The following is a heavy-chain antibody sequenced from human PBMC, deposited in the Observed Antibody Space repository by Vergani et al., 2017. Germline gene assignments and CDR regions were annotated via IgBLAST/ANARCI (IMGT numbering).Heavy chain of an antibody. D-gene: IGHD1-1*01. V-gene: IGHV5-51*01. CDR1: EYIFGNYW. J-gene: IGHJ4*02. Sequence: EVALVQSGPEMRKPGVSLKISCKGSEYIFGNYWIGWVRQMPGKGLEWMGIIYPADSDTRYSPSFQGQVTITADKSISTAFLQWDSLKASDTALYYCARHTTYTDSWGQGTLVTVSS. CDR3: ARHTTYTDS. CDR2: IYPADSDT.